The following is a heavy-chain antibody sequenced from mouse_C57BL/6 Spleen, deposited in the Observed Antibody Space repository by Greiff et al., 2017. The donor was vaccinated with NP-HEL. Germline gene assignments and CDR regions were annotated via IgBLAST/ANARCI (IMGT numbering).Heavy chain of an antibody. J-gene: IGHJ2*01. V-gene: IGHV5-9*01. CDR1: GFTFSSYT. CDR3: ARSDGYYENYFDY. CDR2: ISGGGGNT. Sequence: EVMLVESGGGLVKPGGSLKLSCAASGFTFSSYTMSWVRQTPEKRLEWVATISGGGGNTYYPDSVQGRFTISRDNAKNTLYLQMSSLRSEDTALYYCARSDGYYENYFDYWGQGTTLTVSS. D-gene: IGHD2-3*01.